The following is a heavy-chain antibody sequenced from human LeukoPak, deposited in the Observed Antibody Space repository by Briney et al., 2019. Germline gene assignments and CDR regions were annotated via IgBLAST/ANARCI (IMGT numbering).Heavy chain of an antibody. CDR2: IYHNGNT. D-gene: IGHD3-9*01. Sequence: PSETLSLTCAVYGGSSSAYYWSWVRQPPGKGLEWIGEIYHNGNTNYNPSLKSRVTISVDKSKNQFSLKLSSVTAADTAVYYCAKPHYDILTGNWYFDLWGRGTLVTVSS. CDR3: AKPHYDILTGNWYFDL. V-gene: IGHV4-34*01. J-gene: IGHJ2*01. CDR1: GGSSSAYY.